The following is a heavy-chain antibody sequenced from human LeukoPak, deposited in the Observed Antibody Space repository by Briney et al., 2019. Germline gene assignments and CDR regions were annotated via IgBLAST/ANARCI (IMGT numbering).Heavy chain of an antibody. CDR2: INHSGST. V-gene: IGHV4-39*07. CDR1: GGSISSSSYY. CDR3: ARAVGDDSSGYFDY. J-gene: IGHJ4*02. Sequence: PSETLSLTCTVSGGSISSSSYYWGWIRQPPGKGLEWIGEINHSGSTNYNPSLKSRVTISVDTSKNQFSLKLSSVTAADTAVYYCARAVGDDSSGYFDYWGQGTLVTVSS. D-gene: IGHD3-22*01.